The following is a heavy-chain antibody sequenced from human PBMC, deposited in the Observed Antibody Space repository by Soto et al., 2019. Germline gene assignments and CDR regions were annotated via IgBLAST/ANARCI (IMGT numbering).Heavy chain of an antibody. CDR1: GFSLKTYA. D-gene: IGHD1-20*01. CDR2: ISGSRGFT. Sequence: EVQLLESGGGLVQPGGSLTLSCAASGFSLKTYAVSWVRKPPGKGLAWVSTISGSRGFTYYADSVKGRFTISRDHGKNTVYLHMNSLRAEDTAIYYCEKRKGDNSGPFDSWGQGTQVTVSS. V-gene: IGHV3-23*01. J-gene: IGHJ4*02. CDR3: EKRKGDNSGPFDS.